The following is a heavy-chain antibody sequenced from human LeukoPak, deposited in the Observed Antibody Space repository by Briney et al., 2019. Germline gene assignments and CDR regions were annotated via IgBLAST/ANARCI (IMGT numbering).Heavy chain of an antibody. Sequence: GGSLRLSCAASGFTFSSYSMNWVRQAPGKGLEWVSYISSSSSTIYYADSVKGRFTISRDNAKNSLYLQMNSLRDEDTAVYYCARDGYYDSSGYYYDYWGQGTLATVSS. CDR3: ARDGYYDSSGYYYDY. D-gene: IGHD3-22*01. CDR1: GFTFSSYS. J-gene: IGHJ4*02. CDR2: ISSSSSTI. V-gene: IGHV3-48*02.